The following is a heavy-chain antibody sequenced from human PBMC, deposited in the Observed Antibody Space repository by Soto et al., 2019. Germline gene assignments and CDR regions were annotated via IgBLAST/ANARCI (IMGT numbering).Heavy chain of an antibody. V-gene: IGHV3-33*01. CDR2: IWYDGSNK. CDR3: ARGEYYYDSSGYPRYDY. J-gene: IGHJ4*02. D-gene: IGHD3-22*01. Sequence: QVQLVESGGGVVQPGRSLRLSCAASGFTFSSYGMHWVRQAPGKGLEWVAVIWYDGSNKYYADSVKGRFTISRDNSKNTLYLQMNSLRAEDTAVYYCARGEYYYDSSGYPRYDYWGQGTLVTVSS. CDR1: GFTFSSYG.